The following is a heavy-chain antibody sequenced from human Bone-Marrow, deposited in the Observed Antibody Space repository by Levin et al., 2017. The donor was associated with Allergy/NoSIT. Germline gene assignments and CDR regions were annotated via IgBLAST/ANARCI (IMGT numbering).Heavy chain of an antibody. D-gene: IGHD4-17*01. V-gene: IGHV3-33*06. CDR1: GFTFSSYG. J-gene: IGHJ6*02. CDR2: IWSDGDGE. Sequence: LSLTCAASGFTFSSYGMHWVRQAPGKGLEWVAVIWSDGDGEFYADAVKGRFTISRDNSKNTLYLQMNSLRVEDTAVYFCAKVATTDTFFYYYAMDVWGRGTTVTVSS. CDR3: AKVATTDTFFYYYAMDV.